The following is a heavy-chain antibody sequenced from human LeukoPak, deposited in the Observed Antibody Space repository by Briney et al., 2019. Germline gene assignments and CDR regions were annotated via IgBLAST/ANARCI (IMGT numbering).Heavy chain of an antibody. CDR1: GGSISSYY. Sequence: SETLSLTCTVSGGSISSYYWSWIRQPPGKGLEWIGYIYYSGSTNYNPSLKSRVTISVDTSKNQFSLKLSSVNAADTAVYYCARDRSYCSGGSCYYQGHFDYWGQGTLVTVSS. CDR2: IYYSGST. CDR3: ARDRSYCSGGSCYYQGHFDY. D-gene: IGHD2-15*01. J-gene: IGHJ4*02. V-gene: IGHV4-59*01.